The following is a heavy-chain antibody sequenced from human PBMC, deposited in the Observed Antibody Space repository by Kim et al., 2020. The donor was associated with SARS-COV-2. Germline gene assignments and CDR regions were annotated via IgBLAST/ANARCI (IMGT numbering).Heavy chain of an antibody. J-gene: IGHJ4*02. Sequence: YNPTLKGRVTISVDPSKNRFSLKLSSVTAADTAVYYCARSIAARRAVDYWGQGTLVTVSS. V-gene: IGHV4-59*01. D-gene: IGHD6-6*01. CDR3: ARSIAARRAVDY.